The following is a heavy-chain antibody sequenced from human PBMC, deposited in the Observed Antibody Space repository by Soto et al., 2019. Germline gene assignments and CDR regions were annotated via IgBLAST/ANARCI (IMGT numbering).Heavy chain of an antibody. D-gene: IGHD5-18*01. CDR2: INPNSGDT. V-gene: IGHV1-2*02. CDR1: GYAFTGYY. J-gene: IGHJ4*02. Sequence: ASVQVSCKSSGYAFTGYYIHWVRQAPGQGLEWMGWINPNSGDTNYAQKFQGRVTMTRDTPFSTAYMELSSLRSDDTAVYYCATRYSYVHFWGQGTLVTVSS. CDR3: ATRYSYVHF.